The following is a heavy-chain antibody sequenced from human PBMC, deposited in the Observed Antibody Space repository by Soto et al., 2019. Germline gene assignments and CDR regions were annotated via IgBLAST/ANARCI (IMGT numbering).Heavy chain of an antibody. V-gene: IGHV4-4*02. CDR1: GGSISSSNW. CDR2: IYHSGST. J-gene: IGHJ6*02. Sequence: QVQLQESGPGLVKPSGTLSLTCAVSGGSISSSNWWRWVRQPPGKGLEWIGEIYHSGSTKYNPSPKSRVTISVDKPKNQFSLKLSSVTAADTAVYYCASVRGGYYYGMDVWGQGTTVTVSS. CDR3: ASVRGGYYYGMDV. D-gene: IGHD3-10*02.